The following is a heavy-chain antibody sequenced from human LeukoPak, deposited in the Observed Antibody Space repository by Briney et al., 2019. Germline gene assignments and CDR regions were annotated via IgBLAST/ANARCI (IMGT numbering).Heavy chain of an antibody. Sequence: SQTLSLTCAISGDGVSSNSVTWNWIRQSPSRGLEWLGRAYYRSTWYNDYAVSARGRITVNPDTSKNQFSLHLNSVTPEDTAVYYCARRLTQYDCFDPWGQGILVTVSS. J-gene: IGHJ5*02. D-gene: IGHD2-2*01. CDR1: GDGVSSNSVT. V-gene: IGHV6-1*01. CDR2: AYYRSTWYN. CDR3: ARRLTQYDCFDP.